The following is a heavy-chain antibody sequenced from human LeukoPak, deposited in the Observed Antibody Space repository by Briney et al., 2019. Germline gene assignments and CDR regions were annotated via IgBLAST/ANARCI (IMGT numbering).Heavy chain of an antibody. CDR1: GFTFSSYA. CDR2: ISGSGGSI. CDR3: AKGGGYDFWSGYYDFDI. J-gene: IGHJ3*02. D-gene: IGHD3-3*01. Sequence: GGSLRLSCAASGFTFSSYAMSWVRQAPGKGREWVSAISGSGGSIYSGYSVKCRFTISRDNSKTTLYLQMNSLRAEDTAVYYCAKGGGYDFWSGYYDFDIWGQGTMVTVSS. V-gene: IGHV3-23*01.